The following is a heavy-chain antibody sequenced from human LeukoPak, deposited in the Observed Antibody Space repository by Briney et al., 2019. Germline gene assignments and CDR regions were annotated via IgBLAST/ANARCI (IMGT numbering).Heavy chain of an antibody. Sequence: GGSLRLSCAASGFTFSSYWMSWVRQAPGKGLEWVANIKLDGSEKYYVDSAKGRFTISRDNAKNSLYLQMSSLRAEDTAVYYCAREWLMVRGVRDCWGQGTLVTVSS. CDR2: IKLDGSEK. J-gene: IGHJ4*02. CDR3: AREWLMVRGVRDC. CDR1: GFTFSSYW. D-gene: IGHD3-10*01. V-gene: IGHV3-7*03.